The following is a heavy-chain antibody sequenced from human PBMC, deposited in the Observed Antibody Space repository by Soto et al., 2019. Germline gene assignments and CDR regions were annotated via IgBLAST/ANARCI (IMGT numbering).Heavy chain of an antibody. CDR1: GYTFTSYG. J-gene: IGHJ4*02. D-gene: IGHD3-22*01. CDR3: ARDSYYYDSSGYYEPDY. V-gene: IGHV1-18*01. CDR2: ISTYNGNT. Sequence: QVQLVQSGAEVKKPGASVKVSCKASGYTFTSYGISWVRQAPGQGLEWMGWISTYNGNTNYEQKLQGRVTMTTDTSTSTAYMELRSLRSDDTAVYYCARDSYYYDSSGYYEPDYWGQGTLVTVSS.